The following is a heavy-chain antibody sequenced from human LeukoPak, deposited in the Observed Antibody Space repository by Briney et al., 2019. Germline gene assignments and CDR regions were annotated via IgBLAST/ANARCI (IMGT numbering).Heavy chain of an antibody. CDR3: ARHSFPKRGYSYGTAFDY. CDR2: INHSGST. V-gene: IGHV4-34*01. CDR1: SGSITGYY. J-gene: IGHJ4*02. D-gene: IGHD5-18*01. Sequence: SETLSLTCTVSSGSITGYYWSWIRQPPGKGLEWIGEINHSGSTNYNPSLKSRVTISVDTSKNQFSLKLSSVTAADTAVYYCARHSFPKRGYSYGTAFDYWGQGTLVTVSS.